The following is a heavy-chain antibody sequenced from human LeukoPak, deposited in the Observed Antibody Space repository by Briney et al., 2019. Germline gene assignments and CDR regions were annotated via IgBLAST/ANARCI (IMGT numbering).Heavy chain of an antibody. CDR2: MNPNRGNT. D-gene: IGHD3-22*01. Sequence: GASVKVSCKASGYTFTSYDINWVRQATGQGLEWMGWMNPNRGNTGYAQKFQGRVTMTRNTSISTAYMELSSLRSEDTAVYYCARARVGDSSGYYPYYFDYWGQGTLVTVSS. CDR3: ARARVGDSSGYYPYYFDY. CDR1: GYTFTSYD. J-gene: IGHJ4*02. V-gene: IGHV1-8*01.